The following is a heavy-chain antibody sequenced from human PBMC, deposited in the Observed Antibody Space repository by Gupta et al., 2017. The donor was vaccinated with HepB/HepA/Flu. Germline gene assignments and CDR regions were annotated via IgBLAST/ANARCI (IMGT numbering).Heavy chain of an antibody. V-gene: IGHV3-30*03. Sequence: VQLVESGGGVVQPGRSMRLSCRASGFTFSGYGMHWVRLAPGRGLEWLTSISYDGSNRKYADAVKGRFTISRDNSKNTVYVQLNSLRPEDTAVYYCAREGGGWEELGGDYFDYWGQGTLVTVSS. CDR2: ISYDGSNR. D-gene: IGHD1-26*01. J-gene: IGHJ4*02. CDR3: AREGGGWEELGGDYFDY. CDR1: GFTFSGYG.